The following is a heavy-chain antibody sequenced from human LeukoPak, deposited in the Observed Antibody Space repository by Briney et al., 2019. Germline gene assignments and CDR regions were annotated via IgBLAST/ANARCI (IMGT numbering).Heavy chain of an antibody. CDR3: ARSLRYFGSFDP. V-gene: IGHV4-39*01. D-gene: IGHD3-9*01. J-gene: IGHJ5*02. CDR1: GGSISSSSYY. Sequence: SETLSLTCTVSGGSISSSSYYWGWIRQPPGKGLEWIGSIYYSGSTYYNPSLKSRVTISVDTSKNQFSLKLSSATAADTAVYYCARSLRYFGSFDPWGQGTLVTVSS. CDR2: IYYSGST.